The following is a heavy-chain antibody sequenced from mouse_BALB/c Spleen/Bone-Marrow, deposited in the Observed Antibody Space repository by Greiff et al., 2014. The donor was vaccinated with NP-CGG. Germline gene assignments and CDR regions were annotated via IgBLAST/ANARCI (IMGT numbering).Heavy chain of an antibody. CDR2: ISDGGSYT. V-gene: IGHV5-4*02. CDR3: ARDRGVQGYAMDY. D-gene: IGHD2-14*01. Sequence: EVNLVESGGGLVKPGGSLKLSCAASGFTFSDYYMYWVRHTPEKRLEWVATISDGGSYTYYPDSVKGRFTISRDIAKNNLCLQMSSLKSEDTAMYYCARDRGVQGYAMDYWGQGTSVTVSS. J-gene: IGHJ4*01. CDR1: GFTFSDYY.